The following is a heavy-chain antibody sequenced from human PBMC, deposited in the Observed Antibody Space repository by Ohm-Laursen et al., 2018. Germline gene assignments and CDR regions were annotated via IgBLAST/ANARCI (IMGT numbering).Heavy chain of an antibody. CDR3: ARTVVTATPYYYYYGMDV. V-gene: IGHV1-2*02. D-gene: IGHD2-21*02. CDR2: INPNSGGT. Sequence: ASVKVSCKASGYTFTGYYMHWVRQAPGQGLEWMGWINPNSGGTNYAQKFQGRVTMTRDTSISTAYMELSSLRSEDTAVYYCARTVVTATPYYYYYGMDVWGQGTTVTVSS. CDR1: GYTFTGYY. J-gene: IGHJ6*02.